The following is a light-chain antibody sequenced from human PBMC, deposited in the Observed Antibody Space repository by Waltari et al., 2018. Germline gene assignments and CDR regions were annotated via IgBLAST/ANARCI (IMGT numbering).Light chain of an antibody. CDR2: WAS. Sequence: DVVMTPSPDSLAVSLGERATIHCTSSQSLLYTSNNKNYLAWYQQKPGQPPKILIYWASIRKSGVPDRFSGSGAGTDFTLTISGLQAEDVASYFCLQYLHTPRTFGQGTKVEIK. V-gene: IGKV4-1*01. J-gene: IGKJ1*01. CDR3: LQYLHTPRT. CDR1: QSLLYTSNNKNY.